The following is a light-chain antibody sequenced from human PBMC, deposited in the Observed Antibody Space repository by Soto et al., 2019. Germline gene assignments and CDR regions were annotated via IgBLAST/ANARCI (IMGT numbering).Light chain of an antibody. CDR2: NNN. Sequence: QSVLTQPPSASGTPGQRVTISCSGSSSNIGSHVVYWYQQLAGTAPKLLMYNNNQRPSGVPDRFSGSKSGTSASLAISGLQSEDEADYYCAVWDDSLDGWVFGGGTKPTVL. J-gene: IGLJ3*02. V-gene: IGLV1-44*01. CDR1: SSNIGSHV. CDR3: AVWDDSLDGWV.